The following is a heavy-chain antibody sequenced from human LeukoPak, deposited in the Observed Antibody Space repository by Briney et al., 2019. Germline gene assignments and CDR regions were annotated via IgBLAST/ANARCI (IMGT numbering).Heavy chain of an antibody. CDR1: GGTFSSYA. V-gene: IGHV1-69*13. Sequence: GASVKVSCKASGGTFSSYAISWVRQAPGQGLEWMGGIIPIFGTANYAQKFQGRVTITADESTSTAYMELSSLRSEDTAVYYCASGLRGYSYGYPDYWGQGTLVTVSS. D-gene: IGHD5-18*01. CDR3: ASGLRGYSYGYPDY. CDR2: IIPIFGTA. J-gene: IGHJ4*02.